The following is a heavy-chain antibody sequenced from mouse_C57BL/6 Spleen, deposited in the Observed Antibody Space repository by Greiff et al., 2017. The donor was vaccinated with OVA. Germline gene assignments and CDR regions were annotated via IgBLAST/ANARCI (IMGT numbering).Heavy chain of an antibody. CDR1: GYSITSGYY. J-gene: IGHJ3*01. V-gene: IGHV3-6*01. CDR2: ISYDGSN. D-gene: IGHD2-4*01. CDR3: AREGIYYDYDDGFWFAY. Sequence: EVQLVESGPGLVKPSQSLSLTCSVTGYSITSGYYWNWIRQFPGNKLEWMGYISYDGSNNYNPSLKNRISITRDTSKNQFFLKLNSVTTEDTATYYCAREGIYYDYDDGFWFAYWGQGTLVTVSA.